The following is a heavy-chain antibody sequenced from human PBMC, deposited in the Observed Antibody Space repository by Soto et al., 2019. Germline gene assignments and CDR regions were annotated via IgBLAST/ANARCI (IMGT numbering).Heavy chain of an antibody. CDR3: ARGQRFSDWFDP. CDR1: GGSMTSYY. V-gene: IGHV4-4*07. CDR2: VYSSGGT. Sequence: PSETLSLTCTVWGGSMTSYYWTWIRQPAGKGLEWIGRVYSSGGTHYNPSLKSRVTISLDTSKNQFSLRLLSVTDADTAVYFCARGQRFSDWFDPWGQGTLVTVSS. D-gene: IGHD3-3*01. J-gene: IGHJ5*02.